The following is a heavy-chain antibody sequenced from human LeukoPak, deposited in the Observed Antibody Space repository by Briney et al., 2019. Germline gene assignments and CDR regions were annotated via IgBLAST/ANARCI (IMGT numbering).Heavy chain of an antibody. J-gene: IGHJ4*02. V-gene: IGHV3-23*01. CDR3: AKDRGY. CDR1: GFTFSSFP. CDR2: IGSSSAGST. Sequence: PGGSLRLSCAASGFTFSSFPMTWARQAPGKGLEWVSAIGSSSAGSTYYADSVKGRFTISRDNSKNTLYLQMNSLRVEDTAVYYCAKDRGYWGQGTLVTVSS.